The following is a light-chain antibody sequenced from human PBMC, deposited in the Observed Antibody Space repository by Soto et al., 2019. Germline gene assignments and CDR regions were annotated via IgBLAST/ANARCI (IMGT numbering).Light chain of an antibody. Sequence: DIQMTQSPSTLSASVGDRVTITCRASQSISNWLAWYQQKPGKAPKLLIYTTSSLQSGVPSRFSGSGSGTEFTLTTSSLQPATYCCQENNSYSGLTFGGGTKVEIK. CDR3: QENNSYSGLT. CDR2: TTS. CDR1: QSISNW. J-gene: IGKJ4*01. V-gene: IGKV1-5*03.